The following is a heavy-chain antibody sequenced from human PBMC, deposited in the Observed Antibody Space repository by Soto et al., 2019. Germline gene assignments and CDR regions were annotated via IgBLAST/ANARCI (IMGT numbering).Heavy chain of an antibody. D-gene: IGHD6-19*01. CDR1: GGSISSGGYS. Sequence: QLQLQESGSGLVKPSQTLSLTCAVSGGSISSGGYSWSWIRQPPGKGLEWIGYIYHSGSTYYNPSLKSRVTISVDRSKNQFSLKLSSVTAADTAVYYCASLWEAVAYRYFQHWGQGTLVTVSS. CDR2: IYHSGST. V-gene: IGHV4-30-2*01. J-gene: IGHJ1*01. CDR3: ASLWEAVAYRYFQH.